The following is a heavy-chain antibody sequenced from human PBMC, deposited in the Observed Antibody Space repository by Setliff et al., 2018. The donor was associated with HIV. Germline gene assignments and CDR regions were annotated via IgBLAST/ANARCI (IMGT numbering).Heavy chain of an antibody. V-gene: IGHV1-18*01. CDR1: GYSFSSLG. Sequence: ASVKVSCKASGYSFSSLGISWVRQAPGQGLEWMGWISGQIDDTNSADKFQGRFTMTKDTFTSTAYMELRSLRSDDTAVYYCARGDPYSSDWFLDYWGQGTLVTVSS. J-gene: IGHJ4*02. CDR3: ARGDPYSSDWFLDY. CDR2: ISGQIDDT. D-gene: IGHD6-19*01.